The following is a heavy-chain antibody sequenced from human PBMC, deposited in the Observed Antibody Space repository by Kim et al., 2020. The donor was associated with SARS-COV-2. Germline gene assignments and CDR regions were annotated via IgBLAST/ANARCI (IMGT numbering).Heavy chain of an antibody. CDR2: MNPNSGNT. Sequence: ASVKVSCKASGYTFTSYDINWVRQATGQGLEWMGWMNPNSGNTGYAQKFQGRVTMTRNTSISTAHMELSSLRSEDTAVYYCARGRRNTMIVVVIPQYYYYMDVWGKGTTVTVSS. CDR1: GYTFTSYD. V-gene: IGHV1-8*01. J-gene: IGHJ6*03. CDR3: ARGRRNTMIVVVIPQYYYYMDV. D-gene: IGHD3-22*01.